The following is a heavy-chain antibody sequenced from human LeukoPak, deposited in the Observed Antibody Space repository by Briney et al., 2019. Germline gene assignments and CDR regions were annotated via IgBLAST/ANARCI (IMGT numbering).Heavy chain of an antibody. J-gene: IGHJ4*02. Sequence: GASVKVSCKASGGTFSSYAISWVRQAPGQGLEWMGGIIPIFGTANYAQKFQGRVTITADKSTSTAYMELSSLRSEDTAVYYCARSYYYDSSGSITDNDYWGQRTLVTVSS. CDR3: ARSYYYDSSGSITDNDY. CDR2: IIPIFGTA. D-gene: IGHD3-22*01. V-gene: IGHV1-69*06. CDR1: GGTFSSYA.